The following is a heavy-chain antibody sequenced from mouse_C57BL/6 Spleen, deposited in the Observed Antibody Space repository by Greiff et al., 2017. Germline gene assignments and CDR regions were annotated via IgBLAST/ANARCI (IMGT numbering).Heavy chain of an antibody. CDR2: IYPSDSET. J-gene: IGHJ1*03. CDR3: ARYTTLGYFDV. V-gene: IGHV1-61*01. D-gene: IGHD5-5*01. CDR1: GYTFTSYW. Sequence: VQLQQPGAELVRPGSSVKLSCKASGYTFTSYWMDWVKQRPGQGLEWIGNIYPSDSETHYNQKFKDKATLTVDKSSSTAYMQLSSLTSEDSAVYYCARYTTLGYFDVWGTGTTVTVSS.